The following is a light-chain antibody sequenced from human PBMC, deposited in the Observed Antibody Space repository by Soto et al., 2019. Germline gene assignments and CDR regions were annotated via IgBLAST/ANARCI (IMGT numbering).Light chain of an antibody. CDR1: ERISRS. CDR3: QQYDSSPIT. CDR2: GAS. V-gene: IGKV3-20*01. Sequence: IVLTQSPATLSFSPGKIVTLSCRANERISRSLAWYQQKPGQAPSLLIYGASRRATGIPDRFSGSGSGTDFTLTISRLEPEDFAVYYCQQYDSSPITFGQGTRLEIK. J-gene: IGKJ5*01.